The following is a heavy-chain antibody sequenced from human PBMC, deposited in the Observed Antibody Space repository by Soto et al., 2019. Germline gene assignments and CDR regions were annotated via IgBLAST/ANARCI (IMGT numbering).Heavy chain of an antibody. CDR2: ISFEGNTQ. CDR3: ARGAEHQLLSRDYFYGMDV. V-gene: IGHV3-30*05. CDR1: GFTLSRYG. J-gene: IGHJ6*02. D-gene: IGHD1-1*01. Sequence: QVQLVESGGGVVQPGRSLRLSCAASGFTLSRYGMHWVRQAPGKGIEWVAVISFEGNTQYYADSVKGRFTISRDNSKDTLSLQIHSLRPEDTAVYYCARGAEHQLLSRDYFYGMDVWGQGTTVSVSS.